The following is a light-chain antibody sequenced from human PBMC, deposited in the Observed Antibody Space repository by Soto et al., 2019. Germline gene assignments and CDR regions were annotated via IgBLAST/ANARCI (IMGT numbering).Light chain of an antibody. CDR3: QQHSNWPPSIT. V-gene: IGKV3-11*01. CDR1: QSVSSY. Sequence: EIVLTQSPATLSLSPGERATFSCRASQSVSSYLAWFQQKPVQAPRLLIYDASHRATGIAARFSGSGSQTDFTLTISSLEPEDFAVYYCQQHSNWPPSITFGQGTRLEIK. CDR2: DAS. J-gene: IGKJ5*01.